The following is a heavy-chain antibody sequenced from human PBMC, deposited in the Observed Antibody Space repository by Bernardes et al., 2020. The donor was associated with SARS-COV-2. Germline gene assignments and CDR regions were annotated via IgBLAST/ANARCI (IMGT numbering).Heavy chain of an antibody. CDR1: GYTFTSYG. J-gene: IGHJ6*02. CDR2: ISAYNGNT. Sequence: ASMKVSCKASGYTFTSYGISWVRQAPGQGLEWMGWISAYNGNTNYAQKLQGRVTMTTDTSTSTAYMELRSLRSDDTAVYYCARSIRGVIRYYYYGMDVWGQGTTVTVSS. D-gene: IGHD3-10*01. CDR3: ARSIRGVIRYYYYGMDV. V-gene: IGHV1-18*01.